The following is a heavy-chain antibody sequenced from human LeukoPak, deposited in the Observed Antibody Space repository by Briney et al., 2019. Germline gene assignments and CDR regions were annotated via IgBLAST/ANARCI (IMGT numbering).Heavy chain of an antibody. D-gene: IGHD4-17*01. V-gene: IGHV4-38-2*01. J-gene: IGHJ3*02. Sequence: SETLSLTCAVSGYSISSGLYWGWIRQPPGKGLEWIGSIYHSGTTFYNPSLKSRVTISLDTSKNQFSLKLSSVTAADTAVYYCARGYFGDYGVRYAFDIWGQGTMVTVSS. CDR2: IYHSGTT. CDR3: ARGYFGDYGVRYAFDI. CDR1: GYSISSGLY.